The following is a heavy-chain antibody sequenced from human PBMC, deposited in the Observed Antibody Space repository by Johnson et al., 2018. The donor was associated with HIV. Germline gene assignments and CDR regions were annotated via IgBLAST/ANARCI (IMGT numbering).Heavy chain of an antibody. J-gene: IGHJ3*02. CDR1: GFTFSSYG. D-gene: IGHD6-13*01. Sequence: QVQLVESGGGVVQPGRSLRLSCAASGFTFSSYGMHWVRQAPGKGLEWVAVIWYDGSNKYYADSVKGRFTISRDNSKNTLYLQMNSLKTEDTAVYYCTTTYSSSWYRRNAFDIWGQGTMVTVSS. CDR2: IWYDGSNK. CDR3: TTTYSSSWYRRNAFDI. V-gene: IGHV3-33*01.